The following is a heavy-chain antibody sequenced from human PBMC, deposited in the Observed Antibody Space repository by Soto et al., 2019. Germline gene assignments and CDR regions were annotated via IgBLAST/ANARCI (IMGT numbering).Heavy chain of an antibody. D-gene: IGHD6-13*01. Sequence: EVQLVESGGGLVKPGGSLRLSCAASGFTFSSYSMKWVRQAPGKGLEWVSSISSSSSYIYYADSVKGRFTISRDNAKNSLYLQMNSLRDEDTAVYYCARDLVYSSSWYVDYWGQGTMVTVSS. J-gene: IGHJ4*02. CDR1: GFTFSSYS. V-gene: IGHV3-21*01. CDR3: ARDLVYSSSWYVDY. CDR2: ISSSSSYI.